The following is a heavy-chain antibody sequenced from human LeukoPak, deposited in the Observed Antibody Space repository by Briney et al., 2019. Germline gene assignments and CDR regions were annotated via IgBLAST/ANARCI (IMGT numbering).Heavy chain of an antibody. CDR3: PIDRGS. J-gene: IGHJ5*02. D-gene: IGHD1-26*01. Sequence: GGSLTLLCVASGFTFSTYAMPWVHQAPGKGLEWVSAISGSGCNTDYADSGNGRFTISRDNSNNTVFLQMKSLRADDAALYYCPIDRGSSGQRTQVTVSS. CDR2: ISGSGCNT. V-gene: IGHV3-23*01. CDR1: GFTFSTYA.